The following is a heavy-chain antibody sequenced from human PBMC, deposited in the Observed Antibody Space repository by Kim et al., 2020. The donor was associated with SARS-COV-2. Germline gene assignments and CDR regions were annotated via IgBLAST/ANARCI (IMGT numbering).Heavy chain of an antibody. J-gene: IGHJ6*02. CDR3: ARLYCGGDCYSRNYYYYGMDV. Sequence: SETLSLTCAVSGGSISSSNWWSWVRQPPGKGLEWIGEIYHSGSTNYNPSLKSRVTISVDKSKNQFSLKLSSVTAADTAVYYCARLYCGGDCYSRNYYYYGMDVWGQGTTVTVSS. CDR2: IYHSGST. CDR1: GGSISSSNW. D-gene: IGHD2-21*02. V-gene: IGHV4-4*02.